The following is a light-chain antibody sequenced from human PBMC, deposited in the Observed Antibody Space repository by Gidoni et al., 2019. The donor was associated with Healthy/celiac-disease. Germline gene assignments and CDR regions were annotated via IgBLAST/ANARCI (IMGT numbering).Light chain of an antibody. CDR2: LGS. V-gene: IGKV2-28*01. CDR3: MQALQTPFT. J-gene: IGKJ3*01. Sequence: DIVMTQSPLSLPVTPGEPASISCRSSQSLLHSNGYNYLDWYLQKPGQSPQLLIYLGSNRASGVPDRFSGSGSGTVFTLKISRVEAEDVGVYYCMQALQTPFTFGPGTKVDIK. CDR1: QSLLHSNGYNY.